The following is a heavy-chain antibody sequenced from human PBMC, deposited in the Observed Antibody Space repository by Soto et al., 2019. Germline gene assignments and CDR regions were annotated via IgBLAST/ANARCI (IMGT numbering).Heavy chain of an antibody. D-gene: IGHD1-26*01. CDR1: GYTFSAYY. CDR2: INPSNEIT. V-gene: IGHV1-2*02. Sequence: ASVKVCCKTSGYTFSAYYVHWARRAPGRGFQWLGWINPSNEITTFSEFFQGRITMTRDTSTNTVHMELNMLTSDDTAVYYCMRGGWGDSPIDYWGQGTQVNVSS. CDR3: MRGGWGDSPIDY. J-gene: IGHJ4*02.